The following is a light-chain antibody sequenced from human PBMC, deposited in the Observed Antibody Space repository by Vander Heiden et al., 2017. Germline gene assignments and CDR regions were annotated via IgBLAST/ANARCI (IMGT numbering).Light chain of an antibody. Sequence: QSVLTQPPSASGTPGQRVTIPCSGSSSNIGSNIVNWYQQLPGTAPKLLIYSDTQRPSGVPDRFSGSKSGTSASLAISGLQSEDEADYSCAAWDDSLNGPVFGGGTKLTVL. CDR2: SDT. V-gene: IGLV1-44*01. CDR3: AAWDDSLNGPV. J-gene: IGLJ2*01. CDR1: SSNIGSNI.